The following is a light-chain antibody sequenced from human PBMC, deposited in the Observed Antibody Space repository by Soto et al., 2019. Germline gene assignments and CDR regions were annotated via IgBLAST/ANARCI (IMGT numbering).Light chain of an antibody. Sequence: EVVLTQSPATLSVSPLEIATLSFGASQSVRSSLAWYQQKPGQAPRLLIHGASTRAPGIPARFSGSGSGTEFTLTISSLQSEDFAVYYCQQYNSWLWTFGQGTKVDIK. J-gene: IGKJ1*01. V-gene: IGKV3-15*01. CDR2: GAS. CDR1: QSVRSS. CDR3: QQYNSWLWT.